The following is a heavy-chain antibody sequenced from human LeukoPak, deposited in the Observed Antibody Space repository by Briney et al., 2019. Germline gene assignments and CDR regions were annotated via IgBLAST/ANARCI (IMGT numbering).Heavy chain of an antibody. D-gene: IGHD6-13*01. CDR1: GGSISSYY. V-gene: IGHV4-59*01. Sequence: SETLSLTCTVSGGSISSYYWSWIRQPPGKGLEWIGYIYYSGSTNYNPSLKSRVTISVDTSKNQFSLKLSSVTAADTAVYYCAREDSSSGYGIWFDYWGQGTLVTVSS. CDR3: AREDSSSGYGIWFDY. J-gene: IGHJ4*02. CDR2: IYYSGST.